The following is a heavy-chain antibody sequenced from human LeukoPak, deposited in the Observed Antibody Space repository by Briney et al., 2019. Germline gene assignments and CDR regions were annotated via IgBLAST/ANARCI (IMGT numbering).Heavy chain of an antibody. D-gene: IGHD3-10*01. CDR3: ARDLEGYHYGSGNYPQ. CDR2: INPNSGGT. Sequence: GSMKVSCKASGYTFTGYYIHWLRPAPGQGLEWMGFINPNSGGTNYAQKFQGRVTVTRDTSISTAYMELSSLTSDDTAVYYCARDLEGYHYGSGNYPQWGQGTLITVSS. J-gene: IGHJ4*02. CDR1: GYTFTGYY. V-gene: IGHV1-2*02.